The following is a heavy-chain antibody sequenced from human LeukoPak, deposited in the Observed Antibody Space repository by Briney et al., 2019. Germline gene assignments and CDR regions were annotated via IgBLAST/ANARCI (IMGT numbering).Heavy chain of an antibody. CDR2: IYPGDSDT. V-gene: IGHV5-51*01. D-gene: IGHD4-17*01. Sequence: GESLKISCKGSGYSFSDSWIGWVRQMPGKGLEWMGFIYPGDSDTRYSPSFQGQVTISADKSISTAYLQWSSLKATDTAMYYCARQYGRPFDYWGQGTLVTVSS. CDR3: ARQYGRPFDY. J-gene: IGHJ4*02. CDR1: GYSFSDSW.